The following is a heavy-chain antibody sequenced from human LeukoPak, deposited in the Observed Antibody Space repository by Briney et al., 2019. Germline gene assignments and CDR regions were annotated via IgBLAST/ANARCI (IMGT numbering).Heavy chain of an antibody. CDR2: IYTSGST. V-gene: IGHV4-4*07. Sequence: PSETLSLTCTVSGGSISSYYWSWIRQPAVKGLEWIGRIYTSGSTNYNPSLKSRVTMSVDTSKNQFSLKLSSVTAADTAVYYCARGTTPLRRPQRYYLDYWGQGTLVTVSS. CDR1: GGSISSYY. J-gene: IGHJ4*02. D-gene: IGHD4-17*01. CDR3: ARGTTPLRRPQRYYLDY.